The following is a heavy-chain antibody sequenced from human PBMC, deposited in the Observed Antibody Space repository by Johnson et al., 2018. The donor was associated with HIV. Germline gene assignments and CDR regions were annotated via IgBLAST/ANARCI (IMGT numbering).Heavy chain of an antibody. D-gene: IGHD3-22*01. V-gene: IGHV3-30*02. CDR3: AKAREYDSTGHDAFDI. J-gene: IGHJ3*02. Sequence: QVQLVESGGGVVQPGGSLRLSCAASGFTFSSYGMHWVRQAPGKGLEWVAFIRYDGSNKYYADSVKGRFTIPRDNSKNTPYLQMNSLRAEDTAVYYCAKAREYDSTGHDAFDIWGQGTMVTVSS. CDR2: IRYDGSNK. CDR1: GFTFSSYG.